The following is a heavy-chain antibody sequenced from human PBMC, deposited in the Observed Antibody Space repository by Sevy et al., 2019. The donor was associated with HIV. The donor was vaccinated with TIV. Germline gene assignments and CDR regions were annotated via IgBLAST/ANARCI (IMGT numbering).Heavy chain of an antibody. Sequence: GGSLRLSCAVSGFSFDSYGMTWVRQAPGKGLEWVSAISGSGTRTYYADSVKGRFIISRDNSKNTLDLQMNSLRAEDEANYYGAKGGGGHYDPDEIAYYFYYYNMDVWGKGTTVTVSS. CDR2: ISGSGTRT. V-gene: IGHV3-23*01. CDR3: AKGGGGHYDPDEIAYYFYYYNMDV. CDR1: GFSFDSYG. D-gene: IGHD3-22*01. J-gene: IGHJ6*03.